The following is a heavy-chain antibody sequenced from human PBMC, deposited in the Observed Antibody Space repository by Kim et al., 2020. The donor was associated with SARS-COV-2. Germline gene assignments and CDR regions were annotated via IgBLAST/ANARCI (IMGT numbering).Heavy chain of an antibody. CDR2: IYYSGST. D-gene: IGHD4-17*01. Sequence: SETLSLTCTVSGGSISSGGYYWSWIRQHPGKGLEWIGYIYYSGSTYYNPSLKSRLTISLDTSKNQFSLKLSSVTAADTAVYYCARAQSNYSDYSVEAFDIWGHGTMVTVSS. V-gene: IGHV4-31*03. J-gene: IGHJ3*02. CDR1: GGSISSGGYY. CDR3: ARAQSNYSDYSVEAFDI.